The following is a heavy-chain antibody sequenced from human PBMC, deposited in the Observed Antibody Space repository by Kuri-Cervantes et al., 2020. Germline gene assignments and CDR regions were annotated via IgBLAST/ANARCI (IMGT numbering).Heavy chain of an antibody. J-gene: IGHJ5*02. D-gene: IGHD6-6*01. CDR1: EFTFSNAW. Sequence: GGSLRLSCAASEFTFSNAWMSWVRQAPGKGLEWVANIKQDGSEKYYADSVKGRFTISRDNAKNSLYLQMNSLRAEDTALYYCARYSSSSLRAEGWFDPWGQGTLVTVSS. CDR2: IKQDGSEK. CDR3: ARYSSSSLRAEGWFDP. V-gene: IGHV3-7*05.